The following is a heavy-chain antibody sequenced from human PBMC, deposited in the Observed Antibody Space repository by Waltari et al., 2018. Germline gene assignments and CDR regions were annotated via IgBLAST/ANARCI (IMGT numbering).Heavy chain of an antibody. Sequence: EVQLLESGGGLVQPGGSLRLSCAASGFTFSSYAMSWVRQAPGKGLEWVSAMRGSGYATYYADSVKGRFTMSRDNSNNRLYLQMNSLRAEDTAIYYCAKDKAAIVYWFDPWGQGTLVTVSS. V-gene: IGHV3-23*01. CDR2: MRGSGYAT. CDR3: AKDKAAIVYWFDP. J-gene: IGHJ5*02. D-gene: IGHD2-2*01. CDR1: GFTFSSYA.